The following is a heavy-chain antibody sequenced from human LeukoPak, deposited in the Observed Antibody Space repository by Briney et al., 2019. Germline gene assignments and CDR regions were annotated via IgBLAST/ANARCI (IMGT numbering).Heavy chain of an antibody. V-gene: IGHV4-34*01. D-gene: IGHD2-2*01. Sequence: SETLSLTCAVYGGSFSGYYWSWIRQPPGKGLEWIGEINHSGSANYNPSLKRRVTILVYTSKNHFSLKLSRVTAADEAVLYWSRYVPAATLHNSFEPWGQGKLVTASS. CDR1: GGSFSGYY. CDR3: SRYVPAATLHNSFEP. CDR2: INHSGSA. J-gene: IGHJ5*02.